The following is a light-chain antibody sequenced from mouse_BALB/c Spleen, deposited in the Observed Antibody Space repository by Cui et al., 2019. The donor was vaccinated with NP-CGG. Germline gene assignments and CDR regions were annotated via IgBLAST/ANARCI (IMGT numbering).Light chain of an antibody. CDR3: ALWYSNHWV. V-gene: IGLV1*01. Sequence: QAVVTQESALTTSPGETVTLTCRSSTGAGTTSNYANWVQEKPDHVFTSLIGGTNNRAPGVPARFSGSLIGSKAALTITGAQTEDEAIYFCALWYSNHWVFGGGTKLTVL. CDR2: GTN. J-gene: IGLJ1*01. CDR1: TGAGTTSNY.